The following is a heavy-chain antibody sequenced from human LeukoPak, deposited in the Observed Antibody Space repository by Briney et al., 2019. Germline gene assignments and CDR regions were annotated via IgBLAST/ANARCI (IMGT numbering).Heavy chain of an antibody. Sequence: GGSLRLSCAASGFTFCSYGMHWVRQAPGKGLEWVAFIRYDGSNKYYTDSVKGRFTISRDNSKNTLYLQMNSLRAEDTAVYYCAKDWGVSYYDSSGYHWGQGTLVTVSS. V-gene: IGHV3-30*02. CDR3: AKDWGVSYYDSSGYH. CDR1: GFTFCSYG. D-gene: IGHD3-22*01. CDR2: IRYDGSNK. J-gene: IGHJ5*02.